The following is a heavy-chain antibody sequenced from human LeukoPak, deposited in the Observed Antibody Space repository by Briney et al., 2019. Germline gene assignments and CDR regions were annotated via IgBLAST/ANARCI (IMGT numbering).Heavy chain of an antibody. CDR2: LFWHDDK. J-gene: IGHJ5*02. D-gene: IGHD1-1*01. CDR3: ANRPKLTIPLERPKWACFDL. Sequence: SGPTLVKPTQTLTLTCTFSGFSLSTRGVDVGWIRQPPGKALGWLGVLFWHDDKRYSPSLMSRLTITKDTSKNQVVLTMTNMDPVDTATYYCANRPKLTIPLERPKWACFDLWGQGNLVIVSS. V-gene: IGHV2-5*01. CDR1: GFSLSTRGVD.